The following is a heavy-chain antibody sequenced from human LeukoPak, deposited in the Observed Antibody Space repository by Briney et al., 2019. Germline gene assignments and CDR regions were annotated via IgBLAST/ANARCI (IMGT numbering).Heavy chain of an antibody. D-gene: IGHD6-13*01. CDR2: INPNSGGT. J-gene: IGHJ3*02. CDR3: ARDPDSIAAAGNAFDI. V-gene: IGHV1-2*06. CDR1: GYTFTGYY. Sequence: ASVKVSCKASGYTFTGYYMHWVRQALGQGLEWMGRINPNSGGTNYAQKFQGRVTMTRDTSISTAYMELSRLRSDDTAVYYCARDPDSIAAAGNAFDIWGQGTMVTVSS.